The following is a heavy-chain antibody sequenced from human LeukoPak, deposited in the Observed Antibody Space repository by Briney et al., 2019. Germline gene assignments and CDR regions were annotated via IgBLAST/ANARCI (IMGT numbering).Heavy chain of an antibody. D-gene: IGHD2-2*01. CDR3: TRVSLVEDEGY. V-gene: IGHV3-49*03. J-gene: IGHJ4*02. CDR2: VRSKAYGGTT. CDR1: GFTFGDYA. Sequence: SGGSLRLSCTASGFTFGDYAMSWFRQAPGKGLEWVGFVRSKAYGGTTEYAASVKGRFTISRDDSKSIAYLQMNSLKVEDTAVYYCTRVSLVEDEGYWGQGTLVTVSS.